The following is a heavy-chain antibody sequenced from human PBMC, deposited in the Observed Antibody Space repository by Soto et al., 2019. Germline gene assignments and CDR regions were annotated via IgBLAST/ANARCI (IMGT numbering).Heavy chain of an antibody. J-gene: IGHJ4*02. CDR1: GFTFSSYA. Sequence: EVQLLESGGGLVQPGGSLRLSCAASGFTFSSYAMNWVRQAPGKGLEWVSAISGSGGSTYYADSVKGRFTISRDHSKNPLYLQMNSLRAEETAVYYCAKARATYDYGSGPFDYWGQGTLVTVSS. D-gene: IGHD3-10*01. CDR2: ISGSGGST. V-gene: IGHV3-23*01. CDR3: AKARATYDYGSGPFDY.